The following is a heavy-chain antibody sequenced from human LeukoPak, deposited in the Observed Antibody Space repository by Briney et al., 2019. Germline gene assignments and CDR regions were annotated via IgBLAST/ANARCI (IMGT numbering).Heavy chain of an antibody. CDR3: ARRDCDSIKCRGSNWFDP. Sequence: PGGSLRLSCAASGFTFSIYSMNWVRQAPGRGLEWLSYIGSSGTTTYYADSVKGRFTISRDNAKNSLYLQMNSLRAEDTAVYYCARRDCDSIKCRGSNWFDPWGQGTLVSVSS. CDR1: GFTFSIYS. CDR2: IGSSGTTT. V-gene: IGHV3-48*01. D-gene: IGHD3-22*01. J-gene: IGHJ5*02.